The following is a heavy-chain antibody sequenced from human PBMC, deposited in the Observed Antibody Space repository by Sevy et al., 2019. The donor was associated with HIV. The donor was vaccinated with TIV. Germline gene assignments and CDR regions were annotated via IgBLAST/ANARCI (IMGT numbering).Heavy chain of an antibody. CDR1: GYTFTSYG. Sequence: ASVKVSCKASGYTFTSYGISWVRQAPGQGLEWMGWISAYNGNTNYAQKLQGRVTMTTDTSTGTAYMELRSLRSDETAVYYCGRDFLYRDYYGSGSYYKPNFDYWGQGTLVTVSS. V-gene: IGHV1-18*01. D-gene: IGHD3-10*01. CDR3: GRDFLYRDYYGSGSYYKPNFDY. CDR2: ISAYNGNT. J-gene: IGHJ4*02.